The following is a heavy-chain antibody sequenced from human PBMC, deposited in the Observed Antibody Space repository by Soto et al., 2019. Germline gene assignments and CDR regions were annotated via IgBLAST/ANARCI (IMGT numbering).Heavy chain of an antibody. CDR2: INPSGVTT. V-gene: IGHV1-46*01. CDR1: GYTFTSYY. CDR3: ARSLTPRYRSDWYAYFDY. Sequence: ASVKVSCKASGYTFTSYYMHWVRQAPGQGLEWMGVINPSGVTTSYAPKFQGRVTMTRDTSTSTVYMDLSSLRSEDTAVYYCARSLTPRYRSDWYAYFDYWGQGTLVTVSS. D-gene: IGHD6-19*01. J-gene: IGHJ4*02.